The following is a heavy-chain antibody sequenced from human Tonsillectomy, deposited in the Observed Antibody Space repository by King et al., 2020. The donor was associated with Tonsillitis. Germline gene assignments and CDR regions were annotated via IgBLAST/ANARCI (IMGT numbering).Heavy chain of an antibody. CDR2: TYYRSNWYN. D-gene: IGHD6-19*01. J-gene: IGHJ4*02. CDR3: ARYPHSAWDGGVDY. CDR1: GDSVSSNSAA. Sequence: VQLQQSGPGLVKPSQTLSLTCAISGDSVSSNSAAWNWIRQSPSRGLEWLGRTYYRSNWYNDYAVSVKGRITITPDTSKNQFSLQLNSVTPEDTAVYYCARYPHSAWDGGVDYWGQGTLVTVSS. V-gene: IGHV6-1*01.